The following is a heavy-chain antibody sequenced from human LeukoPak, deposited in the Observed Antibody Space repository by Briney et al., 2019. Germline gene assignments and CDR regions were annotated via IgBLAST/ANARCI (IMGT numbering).Heavy chain of an antibody. CDR2: ISSSSSYI. CDR1: GFTFSSYS. Sequence: GGSLRLSCAASGFTFSSYSMNWVRQAPGKGLEWVSSISSSSSYIYYADSLNGRFTISRDNATKSLYLQMNSLRAEDTAVYYCARGRIYGSGSPNWFDPWGQGTLVTVSS. J-gene: IGHJ5*02. D-gene: IGHD3-10*01. CDR3: ARGRIYGSGSPNWFDP. V-gene: IGHV3-21*01.